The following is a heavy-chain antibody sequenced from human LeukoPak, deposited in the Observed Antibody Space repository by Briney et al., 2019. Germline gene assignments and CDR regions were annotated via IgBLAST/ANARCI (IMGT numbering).Heavy chain of an antibody. V-gene: IGHV3-21*01. CDR3: ARDLGQVVREYLDH. Sequence: GGSPRLSCAASGFTFSGFGMNWVRQAPGKGLEWVSSISSSSNYIYYADSVKGRFTISRDNAKNSLFLQMNSLRAEDTAVYFCARDLGQVVREYLDHWGQGTLVTVSS. D-gene: IGHD2-21*01. J-gene: IGHJ4*02. CDR2: ISSSSNYI. CDR1: GFTFSGFG.